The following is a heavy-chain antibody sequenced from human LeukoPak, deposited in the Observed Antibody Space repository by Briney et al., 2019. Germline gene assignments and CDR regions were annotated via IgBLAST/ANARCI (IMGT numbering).Heavy chain of an antibody. CDR3: ARGPSSGTGSTSIDY. CDR2: IYYTGST. V-gene: IGHV4-59*01. CDR1: GDSISSYY. J-gene: IGHJ4*02. Sequence: SEALSLTCTVSGDSISSYYWSWILQPPGKGREWIGYIYYTGSTNYNTSLKSRVTISVDTSKNQFSLKLSSVTAADTAVYYCARGPSSGTGSTSIDYWGQGTLVTVSS. D-gene: IGHD1-7*01.